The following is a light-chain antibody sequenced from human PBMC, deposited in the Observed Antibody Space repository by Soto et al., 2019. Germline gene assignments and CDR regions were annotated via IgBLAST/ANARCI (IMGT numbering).Light chain of an antibody. CDR2: EVV. CDR1: KNDIGVYDF. V-gene: IGLV2-8*01. Sequence: QSVLSQPPSASGSPGQSVTISCTGTKNDIGVYDFFSWYQHHPGKAPRLIIYEVVQRPSGVPDRFSGSKSGNTASLTISGLQAEDEADYYCCSYAGTYSYVFGTGTKVTVL. J-gene: IGLJ1*01. CDR3: CSYAGTYSYV.